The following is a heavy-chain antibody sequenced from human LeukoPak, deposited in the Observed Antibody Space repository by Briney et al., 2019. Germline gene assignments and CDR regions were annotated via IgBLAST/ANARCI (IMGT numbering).Heavy chain of an antibody. CDR2: IIPIFGTA. D-gene: IGHD6-6*01. J-gene: IGHJ4*02. V-gene: IGHV1-69*13. CDR1: GGTFSSYA. Sequence: SVKVPCKASGGTFSSYAISWVRQAPGQGLEWMGGIIPIFGTANYAQKFQGRVTITADESTSTAYMELSSLRSEDTAVYYCPIRWYSSSSDDYWGQGTLVTVSS. CDR3: PIRWYSSSSDDY.